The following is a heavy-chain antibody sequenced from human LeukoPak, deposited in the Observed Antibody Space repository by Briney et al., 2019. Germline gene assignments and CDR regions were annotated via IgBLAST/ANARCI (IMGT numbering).Heavy chain of an antibody. D-gene: IGHD1-26*01. CDR3: ARESGYSGSYFAYFDY. CDR2: INPSGGST. Sequence: ASVTVSCTATGYTFTNYYMHWVRQAPGQGREWMGIINPSGGSTSYSQKFQGRVTMTRDTSTSTVYMELSSLRSEDTAVYYCARESGYSGSYFAYFDYWGQGTLVTVSS. CDR1: GYTFTNYY. V-gene: IGHV1-46*01. J-gene: IGHJ4*02.